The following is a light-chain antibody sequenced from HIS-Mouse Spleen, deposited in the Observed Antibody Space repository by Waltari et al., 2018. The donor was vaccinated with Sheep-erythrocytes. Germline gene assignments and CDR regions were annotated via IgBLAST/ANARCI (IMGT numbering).Light chain of an antibody. V-gene: IGLV3-1*01. CDR2: QDG. CDR1: KLGDKY. J-gene: IGLJ2*01. CDR3: QAWDSSTAV. Sequence: SYELTQPPSVSVSPGQTASITCSGDKLGDKYACWYQQKPGQSPGLVISQDGKRPPGIPARFAGYNSGNTATLTIGGTQAMDEADYYCQAWDSSTAVFGGGTKLTVL.